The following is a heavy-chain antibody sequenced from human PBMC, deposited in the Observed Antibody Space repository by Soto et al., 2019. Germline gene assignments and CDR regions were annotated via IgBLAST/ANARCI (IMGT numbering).Heavy chain of an antibody. Sequence: GASVKVSCKASGYTFTSYVINWVRQATGQGLDGRGWMNPNSGNTGYAQKFQGRVTMTRNTSISTAYMELSSLRSEDTAVYYCARRLESKGGITAMVRGVIITLGYWGQGTLVTVSS. J-gene: IGHJ4*02. D-gene: IGHD3-10*01. V-gene: IGHV1-8*01. CDR1: GYTFTSYV. CDR2: MNPNSGNT. CDR3: ARRLESKGGITAMVRGVIITLGY.